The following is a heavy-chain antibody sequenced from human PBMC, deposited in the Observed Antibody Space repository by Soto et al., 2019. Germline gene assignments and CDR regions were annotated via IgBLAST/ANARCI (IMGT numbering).Heavy chain of an antibody. D-gene: IGHD3-16*01. CDR2: IYHSGST. CDR3: ATRFDGLGSYGY. CDR1: GGSISSSNW. V-gene: IGHV4-4*02. J-gene: IGHJ4*02. Sequence: QVQLQESGPGLVKPSGTLSLTCAVSGGSISSSNWWTWVRQPPGKGLEWIGEIYHSGSTNYIPSLKSQVTISVDKSKNRFSLKLTSVTAADTAVYYCATRFDGLGSYGYWGQGTLVTVSS.